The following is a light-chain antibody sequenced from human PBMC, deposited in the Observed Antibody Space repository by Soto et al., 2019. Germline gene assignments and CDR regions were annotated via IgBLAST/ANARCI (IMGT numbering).Light chain of an antibody. CDR3: LQDYGYPYT. CDR1: QGIRND. CDR2: AAS. V-gene: IGKV1-6*01. J-gene: IGKJ2*01. Sequence: AIQMTQSPSSLSASLGDRVTITCRASQGIRNDLGWYQQKSGKAPKLLIYAASTLQTGVPSRFSGSGSGTAFTLTLSSLQPDDFATYYCLQDYGYPYTFGQGTKLEIK.